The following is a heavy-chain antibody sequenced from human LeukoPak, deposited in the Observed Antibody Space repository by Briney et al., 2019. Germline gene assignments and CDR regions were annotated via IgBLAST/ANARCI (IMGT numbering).Heavy chain of an antibody. J-gene: IGHJ4*02. CDR2: ITSGFTP. CDR1: GLTFSDYA. CDR3: AKDYSDSRVADVFFEY. V-gene: IGHV3-23*01. Sequence: GSLRLSCAASGLTFSDYAMSWFRQAPGKGLEWVSGITSGFTPHYADSVKGRFTISRDNSKNMFHLQLNSLRAEVTAVYYCAKDYSDSRVADVFFEYWGQGTLVTVSS. D-gene: IGHD2-15*01.